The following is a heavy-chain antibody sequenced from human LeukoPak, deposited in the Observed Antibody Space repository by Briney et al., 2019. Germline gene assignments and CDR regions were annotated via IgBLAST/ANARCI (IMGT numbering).Heavy chain of an antibody. D-gene: IGHD2-2*01. CDR1: GGSFSGYY. Sequence: SETLSLTCAVYGGSFSGYYWSWIRQPPGKGLEWIGEINHSGSTNYNPSLKSRVTISVDTSKNQFSLKLSSVTAADTAVYYCAIKGFYCSSTSCVDYWGQGTLVAVSS. CDR3: AIKGFYCSSTSCVDY. CDR2: INHSGST. J-gene: IGHJ4*02. V-gene: IGHV4-34*01.